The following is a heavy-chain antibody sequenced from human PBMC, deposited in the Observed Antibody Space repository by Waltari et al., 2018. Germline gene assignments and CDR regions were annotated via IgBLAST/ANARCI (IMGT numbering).Heavy chain of an antibody. CDR1: GFTFSSYA. CDR3: VRDLDIVVVVAATLGAFDI. J-gene: IGHJ3*02. Sequence: QVQLVESGGGVVQPGRSLRLSCAASGFTFSSYAMHWVRQAPGKGLEWVAVISYDGSNKYYADSVKGRFTISRDNSKNTLYLQMNSLRAEDTAVYYCVRDLDIVVVVAATLGAFDIWGQGTMVTVSS. CDR2: ISYDGSNK. V-gene: IGHV3-30-3*01. D-gene: IGHD2-15*01.